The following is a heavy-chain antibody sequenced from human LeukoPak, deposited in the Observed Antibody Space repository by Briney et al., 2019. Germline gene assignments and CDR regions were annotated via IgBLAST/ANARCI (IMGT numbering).Heavy chain of an antibody. V-gene: IGHV3-21*01. CDR3: ARDGYCSGGSCYSIPAWYYYYYGMDV. D-gene: IGHD2-15*01. CDR2: ISSSSSYI. CDR1: GFTFSSYS. Sequence: PGGSLRLSCAASGFTFSSYSMNWVRQAPGKGLEWVSSISSSSSYIYYADSVKGRFTISRDNAKNSLYLQMNSLRAEDTAVYYCARDGYCSGGSCYSIPAWYYYYYGMDVWGQGTTVTVSS. J-gene: IGHJ6*02.